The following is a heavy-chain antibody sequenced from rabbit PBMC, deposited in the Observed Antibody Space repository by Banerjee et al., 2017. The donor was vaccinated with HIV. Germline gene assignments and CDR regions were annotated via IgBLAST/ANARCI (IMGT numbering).Heavy chain of an antibody. J-gene: IGHJ4*01. Sequence: GGSLKLACKASGIDFSSYGISWVRQAPGKGLEWIACINTSSGNTVYASWAKGRFTISKTSSTTVTLQMTSLTAADTATYFCARDLAGVIGWNFNLWGPGTLVTVS. CDR2: INTSSGNT. CDR3: ARDLAGVIGWNFNL. V-gene: IGHV1S40*01. CDR1: GIDFSSYG. D-gene: IGHD4-1*01.